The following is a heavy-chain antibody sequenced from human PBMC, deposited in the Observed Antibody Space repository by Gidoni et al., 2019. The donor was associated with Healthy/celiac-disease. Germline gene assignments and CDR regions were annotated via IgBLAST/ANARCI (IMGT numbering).Heavy chain of an antibody. CDR1: GGSFSGYY. V-gene: IGHV4-34*01. CDR2: INHSGST. D-gene: IGHD3-16*01. CDR3: ATTPKVWGSWGNRYFQH. J-gene: IGHJ1*01. Sequence: GAGLLKPSETLSLTCAVYGGSFSGYYWRWIRQPPGKGLEWIGEINHSGSTNYNPSLKSRVTISVDTSKNQFSLKLSSVTAADTAVYYCATTPKVWGSWGNRYFQHWGQGTLVTVSS.